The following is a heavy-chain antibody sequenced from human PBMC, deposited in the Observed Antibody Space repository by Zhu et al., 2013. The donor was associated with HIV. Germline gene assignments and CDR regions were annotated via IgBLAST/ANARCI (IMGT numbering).Heavy chain of an antibody. CDR3: ATGGVEKHYYFYGMDV. D-gene: IGHD3-16*01. J-gene: IGHJ6*02. Sequence: QVQLVQSGAEVKKPGSSVKVSCQASGDNFNNYVITWVRQAPGQGLEWMGGSIPVFGTTHSAQKFQGRVTITADESTSTAYMEVTSLRSEDTAVYYCATGGVEKHYYFYGMDVWGQGTTVTVSS. CDR1: GDNFNNYV. V-gene: IGHV1-69*12. CDR2: SIPVFGTT.